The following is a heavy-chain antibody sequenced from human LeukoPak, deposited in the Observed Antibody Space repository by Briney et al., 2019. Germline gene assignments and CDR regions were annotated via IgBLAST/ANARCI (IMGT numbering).Heavy chain of an antibody. CDR2: ISYDGSNK. Sequence: PGGSLRLSCAASGFTFSSYAMHWVRQAPGKGLEWVAVISYDGSNKYYADSVKGRFTISRDNSKNTLYLQMNSLRAEDTAVYYCARVRGLSITIFGVVLDYWGQGTLVTVSS. CDR1: GFTFSSYA. V-gene: IGHV3-30-3*01. D-gene: IGHD3-3*01. CDR3: ARVRGLSITIFGVVLDY. J-gene: IGHJ4*02.